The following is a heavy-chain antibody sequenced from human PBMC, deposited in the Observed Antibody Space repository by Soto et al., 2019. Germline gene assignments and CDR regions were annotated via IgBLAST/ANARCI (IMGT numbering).Heavy chain of an antibody. CDR3: ARGLFGQQWLVGFDT. J-gene: IGHJ4*02. D-gene: IGHD3-22*01. Sequence: QVQLVQSGAEVKKPGSSVKVSCKASGGTFSNYIFSWVRQAPGQGLEWMGGTIPMFATAQYAQKLQGRVTITADESTSTVYIDLTSLRSDDTAVYYCARGLFGQQWLVGFDTWGQGTLFTVAS. CDR2: TIPMFATA. CDR1: GGTFSNYI. V-gene: IGHV1-69*01.